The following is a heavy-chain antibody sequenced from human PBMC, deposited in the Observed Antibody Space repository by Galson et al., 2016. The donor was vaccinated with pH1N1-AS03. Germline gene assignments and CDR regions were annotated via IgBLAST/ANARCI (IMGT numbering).Heavy chain of an antibody. CDR3: ATGLGWTADD. CDR1: GDSVSSNIDA. D-gene: IGHD4-23*01. Sequence: CAISGDSVSSNIDAWNWIRQSPSGGLEWLGRTYWRSKWYNDYAVSVKSRITINPDTSKNQFSLQLNSVTPEDTAVYYCATGLGWTADDWGQGTLVTVSS. V-gene: IGHV6-1*01. CDR2: TYWRSKWYN. J-gene: IGHJ4*02.